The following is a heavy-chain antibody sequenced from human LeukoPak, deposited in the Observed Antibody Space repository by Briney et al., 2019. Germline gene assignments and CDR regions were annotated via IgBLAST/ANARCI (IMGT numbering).Heavy chain of an antibody. CDR2: TYYRSKLYN. V-gene: IGHV6-1*01. J-gene: IGHJ3*02. CDR1: GDSVSSNSAA. CDR3: ARVEVVVAATRHAFDI. Sequence: SQTLSLTCALSGDSVSSNSAAWNWIRQSPSRGLEWLGRTYYRSKLYNDYAVSVKSRITINPDTSKNQFSLQLNSVTPEDTAVYYCARVEVVVAATRHAFDIWGQGTMVTVSS. D-gene: IGHD2-15*01.